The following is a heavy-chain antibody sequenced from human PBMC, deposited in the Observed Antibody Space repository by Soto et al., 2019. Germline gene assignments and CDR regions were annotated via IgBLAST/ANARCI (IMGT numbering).Heavy chain of an antibody. Sequence: SETLSLTCIVSGVSISSSTQYWAWIRQPPGKGLEWLASIYSSGRTYYNPPLKSRLTISIDTSKNQVSLELSTVTAADTAVYFCARVSDSSGYYYSDYWGQGTLVTVSS. J-gene: IGHJ4*02. CDR2: IYSSGRT. CDR1: GVSISSSTQY. CDR3: ARVSDSSGYYYSDY. V-gene: IGHV4-39*01. D-gene: IGHD3-22*01.